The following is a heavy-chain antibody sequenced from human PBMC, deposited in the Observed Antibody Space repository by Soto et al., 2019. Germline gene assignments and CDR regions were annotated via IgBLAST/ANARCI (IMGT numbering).Heavy chain of an antibody. D-gene: IGHD6-13*01. CDR2: IKTDGTST. Sequence: EVQLVESGGGLVQPGGSLRLSCAASGFTFSSYWMDWVRQAPGQGLGWVSLIKTDGTSTSYADSVKGRVTLSRFNAENSLYLQMNSMRAEDTDIYDCARGWYDNSLDLWGRGTLVTVSS. CDR3: ARGWYDNSLDL. CDR1: GFTFSSYW. J-gene: IGHJ5*02. V-gene: IGHV3-74*01.